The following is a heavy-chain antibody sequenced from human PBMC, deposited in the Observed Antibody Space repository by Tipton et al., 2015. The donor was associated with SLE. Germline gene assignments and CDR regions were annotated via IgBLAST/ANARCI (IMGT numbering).Heavy chain of an antibody. D-gene: IGHD5-18*01. J-gene: IGHJ4*02. CDR1: GFTFGTYA. V-gene: IGHV3-30-3*01. CDR3: VREGDTAFDY. Sequence: SLRLSCAASGFTFGTYAMHWVRQAPGKGLEWVAVISYNGGNTNYADSVKGRFTISRDNSKNTLDLQMNSLRAEDSALYYCVREGDTAFDYWGQGTLVSVSS. CDR2: ISYNGGNT.